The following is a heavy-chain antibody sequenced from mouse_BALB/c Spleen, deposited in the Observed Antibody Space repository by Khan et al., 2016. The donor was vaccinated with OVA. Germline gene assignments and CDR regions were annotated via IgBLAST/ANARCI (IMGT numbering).Heavy chain of an antibody. CDR1: GFTFSSYG. D-gene: IGHD1-1*01. CDR2: ISGDSNTI. CDR3: ATSYFYGYYFDY. J-gene: IGHJ2*01. V-gene: IGHV5-17*02. Sequence: EVELVESGGGLVQPGGSRKLSCAASGFTFSSYGMHWVRQAPEKGLEWIAYISGDSNTIYYADTEKGRFTISRDNPKNTLFLQMTSLMSEDTARYYCATSYFYGYYFDYWGPGTPLTVSS.